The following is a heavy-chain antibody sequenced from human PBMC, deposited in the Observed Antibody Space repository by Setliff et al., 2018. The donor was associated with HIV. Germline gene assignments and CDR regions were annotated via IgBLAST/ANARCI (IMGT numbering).Heavy chain of an antibody. D-gene: IGHD3-9*01. CDR1: GYTFTGYY. Sequence: GASVKVSCKASGYTFTGYYMHWVRQAPGQGLEWMGWINPNSGGTNYAQKFQGRVTMTRDTPISTAYMELSRLRSDDTAVYYCARDWRLRYFDWLYSGMDVWGQGTTVTV. CDR3: ARDWRLRYFDWLYSGMDV. CDR2: INPNSGGT. V-gene: IGHV1-2*02. J-gene: IGHJ6*02.